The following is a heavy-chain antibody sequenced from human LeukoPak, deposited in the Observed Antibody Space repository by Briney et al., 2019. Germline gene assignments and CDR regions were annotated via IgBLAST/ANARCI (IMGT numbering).Heavy chain of an antibody. CDR2: IIPILGIA. D-gene: IGHD3-10*01. V-gene: IGHV1-69*04. Sequence: SVKVSCKASGGTFSSYAISWVRQAPGQGLEWMGRIIPILGIANYAQKFQGRVTITADKSTSTAYMELSSLRSEDTAVYYCARGGITMVRGAVDYWGQGTLVTVSS. CDR3: ARGGITMVRGAVDY. CDR1: GGTFSSYA. J-gene: IGHJ4*02.